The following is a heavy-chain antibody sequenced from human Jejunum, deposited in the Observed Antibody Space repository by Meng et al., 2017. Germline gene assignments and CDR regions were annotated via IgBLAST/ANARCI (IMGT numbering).Heavy chain of an antibody. CDR1: GLTFSSYA. D-gene: IGHD6-19*01. CDR2: ISSSGGST. J-gene: IGHJ4*02. Sequence: VRLLALGGGLVQRWGSLRLSCAASGLTFSSYAMSWVRQAPGKGLEWVSSISSSGGSTNYADSVKGRFTISRDSSKNTLYLQMNSLRAEDTAVYYCAKGGIAVVPTDYWGQGTLVTVSS. V-gene: IGHV3-23*01. CDR3: AKGGIAVVPTDY.